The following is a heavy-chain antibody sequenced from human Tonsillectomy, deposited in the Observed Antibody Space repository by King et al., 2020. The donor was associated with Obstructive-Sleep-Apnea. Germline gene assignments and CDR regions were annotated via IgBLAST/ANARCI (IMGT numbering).Heavy chain of an antibody. CDR2: ISASGHAT. J-gene: IGHJ6*02. V-gene: IGHV3-23*04. D-gene: IGHD2-2*01. Sequence: VQLVESGGGLVQPGGSLRLSCEGSGFTLSDYAINWVRQAPGRGLEWVSSISASGHATHYADSVKGRFSISRDNFDNTLHLQTNRLSAEDTAVYFCARVALGGYCASTSCRAYGMDVWGQGTTLTVSS. CDR3: ARVALGGYCASTSCRAYGMDV. CDR1: GFTLSDYA.